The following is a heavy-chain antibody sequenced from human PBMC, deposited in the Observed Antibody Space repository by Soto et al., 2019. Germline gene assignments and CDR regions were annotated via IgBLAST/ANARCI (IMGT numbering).Heavy chain of an antibody. D-gene: IGHD2-21*02. J-gene: IGHJ6*02. CDR3: ARDGHIVVVTAIPLGDGMDV. Sequence: PXGSLILSCAAAGFTFSDYYMSWIRQAPGKGLEWVSYISSSGSTIYYADSVKGRFTISRDNAKNSLYLQMNSLRAEDTAVYYCARDGHIVVVTAIPLGDGMDVWGQGTTVTVSS. CDR2: ISSSGSTI. V-gene: IGHV3-11*01. CDR1: GFTFSDYY.